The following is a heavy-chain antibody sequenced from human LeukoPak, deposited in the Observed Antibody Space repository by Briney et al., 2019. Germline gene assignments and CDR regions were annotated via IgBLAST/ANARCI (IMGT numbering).Heavy chain of an antibody. Sequence: ASVKVSCKASGYTFTSYDINWVRQATGQGLEWMGWMNPNSGNTGYAQKFQGRVTMTRNTSISTAYMELSSLRSEDTAIYYCAKLQTAVVPAATLGFDSWGQGTLVTVSS. J-gene: IGHJ4*02. CDR3: AKLQTAVVPAATLGFDS. CDR2: MNPNSGNT. V-gene: IGHV1-8*01. D-gene: IGHD2-2*01. CDR1: GYTFTSYD.